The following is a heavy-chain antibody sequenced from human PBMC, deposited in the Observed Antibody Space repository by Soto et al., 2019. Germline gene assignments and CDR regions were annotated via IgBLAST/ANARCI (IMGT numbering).Heavy chain of an antibody. CDR2: INAGNGNT. CDR1: GYTFTSYA. CDR3: ARGGTTSRTFQH. D-gene: IGHD1-7*01. Sequence: ASVKVSCKASGYTFTSYAMHWVRQAPGQRLEWMGWINAGNGNTKYSQKFQGRVTITRDTSASTAYMELSSLRSEDTAVYYCARGGTTSRTFQHWGQGTLVTVSS. J-gene: IGHJ1*01. V-gene: IGHV1-3*01.